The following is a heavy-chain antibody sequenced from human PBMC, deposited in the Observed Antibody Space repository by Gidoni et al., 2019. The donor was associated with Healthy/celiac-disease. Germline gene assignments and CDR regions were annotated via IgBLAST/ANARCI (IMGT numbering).Heavy chain of an antibody. J-gene: IGHJ4*02. CDR3: AKDWEVVVVTAIEYYFDY. V-gene: IGHV3-23*04. Sequence: EVQLVESGGGLVQPGGSLRLSCAASGFTFSSYAMSWVRQAPGKGLEWVSAISGSGGSTYYADSVKGRFTISRDNSKNTLYLQMNSLRAEDTAVYYCAKDWEVVVVTAIEYYFDYWGQGTLVTVSS. CDR1: GFTFSSYA. CDR2: ISGSGGST. D-gene: IGHD2-21*02.